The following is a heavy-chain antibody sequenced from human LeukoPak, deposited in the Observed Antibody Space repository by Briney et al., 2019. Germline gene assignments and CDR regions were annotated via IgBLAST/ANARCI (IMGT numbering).Heavy chain of an antibody. D-gene: IGHD6-19*01. CDR3: AKDRGYSSGFFDY. V-gene: IGHV3-7*01. Sequence: GGSLRLSCAASGFNFSSYWMSWVRQIPGKGLEWVANIKPDGGEESYADSVRGRFSISRDNAKNSLFLQMISLRGEDTAVYYCAKDRGYSSGFFDYWGQGTLVTVSS. CDR2: IKPDGGEE. CDR1: GFNFSSYW. J-gene: IGHJ4*02.